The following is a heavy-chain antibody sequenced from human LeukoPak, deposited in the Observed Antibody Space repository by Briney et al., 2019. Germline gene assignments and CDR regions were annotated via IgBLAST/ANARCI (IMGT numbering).Heavy chain of an antibody. V-gene: IGHV3-15*01. CDR1: GFTFTNVW. Sequence: NTGGSLRLSCAASGFTFTNVWISWVRQAPGKGLEWVGRIKSKKDGETRDYAAPVAGKFTISRDDSKKMVYLQMNSLQSEDSALYYCTTDHPTSSPPHDNWGQGTLVTVSS. CDR3: TTDHPTSSPPHDN. D-gene: IGHD6-13*01. J-gene: IGHJ4*02. CDR2: IKSKKDGETR.